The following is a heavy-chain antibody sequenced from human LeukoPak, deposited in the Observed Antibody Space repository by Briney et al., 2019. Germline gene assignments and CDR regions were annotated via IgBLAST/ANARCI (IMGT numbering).Heavy chain of an antibody. J-gene: IGHJ4*02. V-gene: IGHV3-73*01. CDR1: GFTFSGSA. CDR2: IRNKGHSHAT. CDR3: TLMSGVIVGY. Sequence: GGSLRLSCAASGFTFSGSAIHWVRQASGKGLEWVGRIRNKGHSHATAYAASVKGRFTISRDDSTNTAFLQMNSLKTEDTAVYYCTLMSGVIVGYWGQGTLVTVSS. D-gene: IGHD3-16*02.